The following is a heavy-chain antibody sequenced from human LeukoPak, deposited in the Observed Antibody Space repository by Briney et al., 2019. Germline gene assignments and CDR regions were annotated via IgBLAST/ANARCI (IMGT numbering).Heavy chain of an antibody. CDR3: ARIQSPAGSYAIDY. D-gene: IGHD1-26*01. V-gene: IGHV3-21*01. Sequence: GGSLRLSCAASGFTFSSYSMNWVRQAPGKGLEWVSSISSSSSYIYYADSVKGRFTISRDNSKNTLYLQMNSLRAEDTAVYYCARIQSPAGSYAIDYWGQGTLVTVSS. J-gene: IGHJ4*02. CDR1: GFTFSSYS. CDR2: ISSSSSYI.